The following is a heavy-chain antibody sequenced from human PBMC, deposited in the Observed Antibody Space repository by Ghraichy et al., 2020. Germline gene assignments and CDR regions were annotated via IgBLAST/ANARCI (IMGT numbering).Heavy chain of an antibody. V-gene: IGHV3-30*04. CDR1: GFTFSGYA. D-gene: IGHD3-10*01. J-gene: IGHJ6*02. CDR3: ARDKYGSVTHDTGMDV. Sequence: GESLNISCAASGFTFSGYAMHWVRQAPGRGLEWVADISYHGVNKYYADSVKGRFTISRDNSKSALYLQMNSLRGDDTAVYFCARDKYGSVTHDTGMDVWGQGTTVTVSS. CDR2: ISYHGVNK.